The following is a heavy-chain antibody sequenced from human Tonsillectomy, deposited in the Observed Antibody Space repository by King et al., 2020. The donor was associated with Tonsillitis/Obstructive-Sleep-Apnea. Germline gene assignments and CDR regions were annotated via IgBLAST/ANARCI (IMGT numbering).Heavy chain of an antibody. CDR1: GGSISGYY. D-gene: IGHD2-2*01. Sequence: VQLQQWGAGLLKPSETLSLTCAVYGGSISGYYWSWIRQPPGKGLEWIGEINHSGSTNYNPSLKSRVTISVDTSNNQFSLKLSSVTAADPAVYYCAVLVVPTEGWFDPWGQGTLVTVSS. J-gene: IGHJ5*02. CDR2: INHSGST. CDR3: AVLVVPTEGWFDP. V-gene: IGHV4-34*01.